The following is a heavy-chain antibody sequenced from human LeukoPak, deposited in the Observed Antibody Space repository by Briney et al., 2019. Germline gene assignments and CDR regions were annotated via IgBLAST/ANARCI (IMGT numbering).Heavy chain of an antibody. Sequence: GASVKVSCKASGGTFSSYAIGWVRQAPGQGLEWMGGIIPIFGTANYAQKFQGRVTITTDESTSTAYMELSSLRSEDTAVYYCARGMVLAARPRAFDIWGQGTMVTVSS. CDR1: GGTFSSYA. D-gene: IGHD6-6*01. V-gene: IGHV1-69*05. CDR3: ARGMVLAARPRAFDI. J-gene: IGHJ3*02. CDR2: IIPIFGTA.